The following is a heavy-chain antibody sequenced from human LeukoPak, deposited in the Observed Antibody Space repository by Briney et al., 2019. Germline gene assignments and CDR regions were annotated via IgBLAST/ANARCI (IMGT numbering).Heavy chain of an antibody. D-gene: IGHD6-19*01. CDR2: ISSSSSYI. V-gene: IGHV3-21*01. J-gene: IGHJ3*02. CDR1: GFTFSSYS. CDR3: ARANSGWPDAFDI. Sequence: GGSLRLSCAASGFTFSSYSMNWVRQAPGKGLEWVSSISSSSSYIYYADSVKGRFTISRENAKNSLYLQMNSLRAGDTAVYYCARANSGWPDAFDIWGQGTMVTVSS.